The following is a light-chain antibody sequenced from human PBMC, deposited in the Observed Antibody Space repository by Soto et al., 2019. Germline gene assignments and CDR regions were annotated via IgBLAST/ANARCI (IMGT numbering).Light chain of an antibody. CDR2: YVN. CDR1: SSDVGGYNY. Sequence: QSVLTQPRSVSGSPGQSVTISCTGTSSDVGGYNYVSWYQHHPGKAPTLIIYYVNERPSGVPDRFSGSKSGNTASLTISGLQAEDEADYYCCSYAGSYVVFYGGTKLTVL. V-gene: IGLV2-11*01. CDR3: CSYAGSYVV. J-gene: IGLJ2*01.